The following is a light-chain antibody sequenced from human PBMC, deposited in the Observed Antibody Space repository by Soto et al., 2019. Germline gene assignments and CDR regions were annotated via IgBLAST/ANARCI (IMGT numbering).Light chain of an antibody. CDR3: QQDNNWPPLT. V-gene: IGKV3D-15*01. CDR1: QSVSNN. Sequence: EIVMTQSPATLSVSPGERATLSCRASQSVSNNLAWYQQKPGQAPRLLIYGASTRATGIPARFSGSGSGTEFTLTISSLQSEDVAVYYCQQDNNWPPLTFGGGTKVEIK. J-gene: IGKJ4*01. CDR2: GAS.